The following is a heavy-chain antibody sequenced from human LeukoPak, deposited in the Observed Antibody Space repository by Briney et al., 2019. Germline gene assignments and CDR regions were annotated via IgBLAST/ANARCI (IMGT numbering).Heavy chain of an antibody. CDR1: GYTFTSYD. D-gene: IGHD2-2*01. V-gene: IGHV1-8*01. CDR3: ARVPGYCSSTSCYGAFDI. Sequence: ASVKVSCKASGYTFTSYDINWVRQATGQRLEWMGWMNPNSGNTGYAQKFQGRVTMTRNTSISTAYMELSGLRSEDTAVYYCARVPGYCSSTSCYGAFDIWGQGTMVTVSS. J-gene: IGHJ3*02. CDR2: MNPNSGNT.